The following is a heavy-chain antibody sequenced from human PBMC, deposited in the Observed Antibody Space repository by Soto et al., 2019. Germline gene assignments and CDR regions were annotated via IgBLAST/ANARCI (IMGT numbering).Heavy chain of an antibody. V-gene: IGHV1-46*02. CDR1: GYNFNTYF. J-gene: IGHJ4*02. CDR3: ARDLRGRDGYTPASDY. Sequence: QVQLVQSGAEVNKPGASVLVSCKASGYNFNTYFMHWVRQAPGQGLEWMGIINPTGATRYAQKFQRRLNMTRDTSTSTVYMQLSSLRSDDTAVYYCARDLRGRDGYTPASDYWGQGTLVTVSS. CDR2: INPTGAT. D-gene: IGHD5-12*01.